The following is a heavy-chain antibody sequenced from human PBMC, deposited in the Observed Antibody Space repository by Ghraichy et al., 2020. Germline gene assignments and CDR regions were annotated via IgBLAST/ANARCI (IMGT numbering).Heavy chain of an antibody. CDR1: GFTFSSYD. CDR2: IGTAGDT. J-gene: IGHJ6*02. CDR3: ARTYYYGSGSYLGYYYGMDV. D-gene: IGHD3-10*01. V-gene: IGHV3-13*01. Sequence: GGPRLSCAASGFTFSSYDMHWVRQATGKGLEWVSAIGTAGDTYYPGSVKGRFTISSENAKNSLYLQMNSLRAGDTAVYYCARTYYYGSGSYLGYYYGMDVWGQGTTVTVSS.